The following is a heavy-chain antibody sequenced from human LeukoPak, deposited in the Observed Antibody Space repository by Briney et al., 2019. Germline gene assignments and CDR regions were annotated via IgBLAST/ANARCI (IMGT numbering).Heavy chain of an antibody. D-gene: IGHD6-13*01. J-gene: IGHJ5*02. CDR3: ARDRRPSSWLGVGP. CDR1: GFTFSGHY. V-gene: IGHV3-11*04. CDR2: ISNDGTTI. Sequence: GGSLRLSCVASGFTFSGHYMSWIRQAPGEGLEWLSYISNDGTTIYYADSVKGRFTISRDNAKNSLHLQMNSLRAGDTAVYYCARDRRPSSWLGVGPWGQGTLVTVSS.